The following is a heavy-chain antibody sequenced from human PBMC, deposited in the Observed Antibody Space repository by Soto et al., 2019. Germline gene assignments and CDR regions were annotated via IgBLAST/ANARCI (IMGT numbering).Heavy chain of an antibody. J-gene: IGHJ6*02. CDR2: IVVGSGNT. CDR1: GFTFTSSA. Sequence: QMQLVQSGPEVKKPGTSVKVSCKASGFTFTSSAVQWVRQACGQRLEWIGWIVVGSGNTNYAQKFQERVTITRDMSTSTAYMELSSLRSEDTAVYYCAADPDYYYGMDVWGQGTTVTVSS. CDR3: AADPDYYYGMDV. V-gene: IGHV1-58*01.